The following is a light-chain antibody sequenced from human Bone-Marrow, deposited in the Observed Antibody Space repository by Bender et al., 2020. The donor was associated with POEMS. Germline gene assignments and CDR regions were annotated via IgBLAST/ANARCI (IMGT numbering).Light chain of an antibody. Sequence: QTALTQPASVSGSPGQSITISCTGTTSDVGSYKLVSWYQQFSGKAPKLVIYEDKKRPSGVSNRFSGSTSGNTASLTISGLQAEDEADYYCCSYAGSSTWLFGGGTKVTVV. CDR3: CSYAGSSTWL. V-gene: IGLV2-23*01. J-gene: IGLJ3*02. CDR2: EDK. CDR1: TSDVGSYKL.